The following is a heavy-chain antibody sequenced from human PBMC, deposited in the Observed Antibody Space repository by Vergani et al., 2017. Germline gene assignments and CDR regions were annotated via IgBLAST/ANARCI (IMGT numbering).Heavy chain of an antibody. CDR1: GGTFSSYA. D-gene: IGHD6-19*01. J-gene: IGHJ1*01. CDR2: INTNTGNP. Sequence: QVQLVQSGAEVKKPGSSVKVSCKASGGTFSSYAMNWVRQAPGQGLEWMGWINTNTGNPTYAQGFTGRFVFSLDTSVSTAYLQISSLKAEDTAVYYCARMIAVAGFVGEYFQHWGQGTLVTVSS. CDR3: ARMIAVAGFVGEYFQH. V-gene: IGHV7-4-1*02.